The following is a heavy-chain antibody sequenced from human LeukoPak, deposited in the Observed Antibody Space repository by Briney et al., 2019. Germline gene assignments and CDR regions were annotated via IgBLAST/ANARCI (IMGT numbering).Heavy chain of an antibody. D-gene: IGHD3-22*01. Sequence: PGGSLRLSCAASGFTFDDYAMHWVRQAPGKGLEWVSGISWNSGSIGYADSVKGRFTISRDNAKNTLYLQMNSLRAEDMALYYCAKDISATMIVGGTPTGAFDIWGQGTMVTVSS. CDR3: AKDISATMIVGGTPTGAFDI. CDR2: ISWNSGSI. V-gene: IGHV3-9*03. CDR1: GFTFDDYA. J-gene: IGHJ3*02.